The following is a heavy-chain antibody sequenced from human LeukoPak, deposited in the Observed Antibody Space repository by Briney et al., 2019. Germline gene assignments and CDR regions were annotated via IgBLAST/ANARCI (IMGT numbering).Heavy chain of an antibody. V-gene: IGHV3-53*04. CDR2: IYKGGRT. D-gene: IGHD4-17*01. J-gene: IGHJ6*02. Sequence: GGSLRLSCVASGFLLSSNYMTGVRQARGKGVEGVSVIYKGGRTDYRDSVKGRFTISRHNSENTVYLQMTTLRPEDTAVYYCAREGYGEWYGMDVWGQGTTVTV. CDR1: GFLLSSNY. CDR3: AREGYGEWYGMDV.